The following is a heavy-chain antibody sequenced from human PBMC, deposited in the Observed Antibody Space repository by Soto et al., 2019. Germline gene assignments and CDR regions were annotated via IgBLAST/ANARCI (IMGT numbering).Heavy chain of an antibody. V-gene: IGHV1-69*01. CDR3: ARTRRETHLRDAFDI. Sequence: QVQLVQSGADVKKPGSSVKVSCKASGGTFSNYGISWVRQAPGQGLEWMGGIIPLFATTDYAQKLQGRVTITADESTSTAYMDVRSLRSEDTAVYYCARTRRETHLRDAFDIWGKGTMVTVSS. J-gene: IGHJ3*02. CDR2: IIPLFATT. CDR1: GGTFSNYG.